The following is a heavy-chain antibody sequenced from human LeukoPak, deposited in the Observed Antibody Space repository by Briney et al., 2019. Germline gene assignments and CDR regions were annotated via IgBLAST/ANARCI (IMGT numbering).Heavy chain of an antibody. CDR2: IYHSGST. CDR1: GGAFSGYY. J-gene: IGHJ4*02. D-gene: IGHD4-17*01. Sequence: SETLSLTCAVYGGAFSGYYWSWISQPPVKGLEWIGEIYHSGSTNYNPSLKSRVIISVDTSKNQFSLKLSSVTAADTAVYYCARGTMTTVTYYFDYWGQGTLVTVSS. V-gene: IGHV4-34*01. CDR3: ARGTMTTVTYYFDY.